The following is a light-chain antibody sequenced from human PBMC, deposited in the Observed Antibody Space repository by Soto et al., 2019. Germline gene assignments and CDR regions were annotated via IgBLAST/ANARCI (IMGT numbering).Light chain of an antibody. V-gene: IGLV2-11*01. CDR2: DVS. CDR1: GSDVGGYNY. CDR3: CSYAGSYTFPYV. J-gene: IGLJ1*01. Sequence: QSALTQPRSVCVSPGQSVTISCTGTGSDVGGYNYVSWYQQHPGKAPKLMIYDVSKRPSGVPDRFSGSKSGNTASLTISGLQAEDEADYYCCSYAGSYTFPYVYGTGTKVTVL.